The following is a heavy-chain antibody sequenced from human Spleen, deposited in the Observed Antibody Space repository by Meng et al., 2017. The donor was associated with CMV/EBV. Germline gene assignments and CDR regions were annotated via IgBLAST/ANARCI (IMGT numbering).Heavy chain of an antibody. CDR2: ISGSVGST. CDR3: AKDLPVVVIAISPADY. D-gene: IGHD2-21*01. Sequence: GESLKISCAASGFTFSSYAMSWVRQAPGKGLEWVSAISGSVGSTYYADSVKGRFTISRDNSKNTLYLQMNSLRAEDTAVYYCAKDLPVVVIAISPADYWGQGTLVTVSS. CDR1: GFTFSSYA. J-gene: IGHJ4*02. V-gene: IGHV3-23*01.